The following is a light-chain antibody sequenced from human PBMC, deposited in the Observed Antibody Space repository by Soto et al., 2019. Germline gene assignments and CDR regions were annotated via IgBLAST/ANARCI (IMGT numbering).Light chain of an antibody. CDR2: EVS. CDR3: TSYVGSDTGV. Sequence: QSALTQPPSAAGSPGKSVTISCTGTSSDVGAYKYVSWYQQYPGKAPKLMIYEVSKRPSGAPARFSGSKSGNTASLTVSGLQSEDEADYYCTSYVGSDTGVFGGGTKLTVL. V-gene: IGLV2-8*01. J-gene: IGLJ3*02. CDR1: SSDVGAYKY.